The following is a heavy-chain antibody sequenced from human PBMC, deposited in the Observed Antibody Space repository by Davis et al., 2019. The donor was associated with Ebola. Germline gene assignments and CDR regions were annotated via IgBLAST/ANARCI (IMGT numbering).Heavy chain of an antibody. CDR2: ISADSGNT. CDR1: GGTFGNFG. D-gene: IGHD1-20*01. CDR3: ARDRYNWNDFDY. J-gene: IGHJ4*02. Sequence: ASVKVSCKASGGTFGNFGISWMRQAPGQGLEWMGWISADSGNTKYAQNFQGRVTVTTDTSTSTAYMELRSLRSDDTAMYYCARDRYNWNDFDYWGQGTLVTVSS. V-gene: IGHV1-18*01.